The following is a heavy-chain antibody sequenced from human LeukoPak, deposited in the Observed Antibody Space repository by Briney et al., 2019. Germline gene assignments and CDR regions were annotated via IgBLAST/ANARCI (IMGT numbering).Heavy chain of an antibody. CDR1: GRSFSGYY. D-gene: IGHD6-13*01. Sequence: SETLSLTCAVFGRSFSGYYWTWIRQTPGKGLEWIGDIHRTAGPTYNPSLKSRVTITIDTSQNHFSLKSNSVTAADRGVYYCARGLYALRHSSWNYWGQGTLVTVS. CDR3: ARGLYALRHSSWNY. CDR2: IHRTAGP. V-gene: IGHV4-34*01. J-gene: IGHJ4*02.